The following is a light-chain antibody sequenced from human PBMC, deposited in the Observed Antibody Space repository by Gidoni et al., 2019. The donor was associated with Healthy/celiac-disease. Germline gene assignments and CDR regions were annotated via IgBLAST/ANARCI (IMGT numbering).Light chain of an antibody. CDR3: QQYDNLPVYT. CDR2: DAS. CDR1: QDISNY. Sequence: DFRLTPSPSSLPASVGDRFTITCQASQDISNYLNWYQQKPGKAPKLLIYDASNLETGVPSRFSGSGSGTDFTFTISSLQPEDIATYYCQQYDNLPVYTFGQGTKLEIK. J-gene: IGKJ2*01. V-gene: IGKV1-33*01.